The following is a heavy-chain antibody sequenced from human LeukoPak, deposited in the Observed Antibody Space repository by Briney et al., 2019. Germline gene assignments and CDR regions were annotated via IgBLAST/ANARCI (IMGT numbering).Heavy chain of an antibody. D-gene: IGHD4-11*01. V-gene: IGHV1-46*01. CDR3: ARRYSNYDDY. CDR1: GYTFTSYY. J-gene: IGHJ4*02. CDR2: INPSGGST. Sequence: ASVKVSCKASGYTFTSYYMHWVRQAPGQGLEWMGIINPSGGSTSYAQKFQGRVTMIRDMSTSTVYMELSSLRSEDTAVYYCARRYSNYDDYWGQGTLVTVSS.